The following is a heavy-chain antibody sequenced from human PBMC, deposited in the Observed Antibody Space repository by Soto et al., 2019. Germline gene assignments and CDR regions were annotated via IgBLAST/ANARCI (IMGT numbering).Heavy chain of an antibody. CDR1: GYTFFKYF. D-gene: IGHD5-12*01. V-gene: IGHV1-46*01. CDR2: INPSRGSA. Sequence: ASVKVSCKASGYTFFKYFIHWVLQAPGQGLEWIGVINPSRGSATYGPIFQGRVSLTTDMPTSTVYMELSSLRSEDTAIYYCARPLIGNSIDLWGQGTSVTVSS. J-gene: IGHJ3*01. CDR3: ARPLIGNSIDL.